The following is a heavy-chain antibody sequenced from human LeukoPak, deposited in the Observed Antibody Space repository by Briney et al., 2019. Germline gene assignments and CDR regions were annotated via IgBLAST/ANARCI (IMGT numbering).Heavy chain of an antibody. J-gene: IGHJ4*02. CDR3: ARGESGGSYYYFDY. CDR1: GGSISSYY. D-gene: IGHD1-26*01. V-gene: IGHV4-59*01. Sequence: SETLSLTCTVSGGSISSYYWSRIRQPPGKGLEWIGYIYYSGSTNYNPSLKSRVTISVDTSKNQFSLKLSSVTAADTAVYYCARGESGGSYYYFDYWGQGTLVTVSS. CDR2: IYYSGST.